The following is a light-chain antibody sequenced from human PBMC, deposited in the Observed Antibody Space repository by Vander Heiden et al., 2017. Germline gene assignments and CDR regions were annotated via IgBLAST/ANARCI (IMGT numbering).Light chain of an antibody. Sequence: DIQMTQSPSSVSASVGDGVTITCRASRDINSWLAWYQQKPGKAPKLLIYPASTLQGGVPSRFSGSGSGTDYTLTIRGLQPEDFATYYCQQANSFPPYTFGQGTKVEIK. CDR2: PAS. CDR3: QQANSFPPYT. V-gene: IGKV1-12*01. J-gene: IGKJ2*01. CDR1: RDINSW.